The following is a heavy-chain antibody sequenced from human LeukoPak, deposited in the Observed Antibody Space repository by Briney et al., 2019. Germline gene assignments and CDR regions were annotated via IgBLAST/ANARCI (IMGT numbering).Heavy chain of an antibody. D-gene: IGHD3-10*01. CDR2: ISGSGGST. V-gene: IGHV3-23*01. CDR3: AKDLEGSGSSNWFDP. CDR1: GFTFSSYA. Sequence: TGGSLRLSCAASGFTFSSYAMSWVRQAPEKGLEWVSAISGSGGSTYYADSVKGRFTISRDNSKNTLYLQMNSLRAEDTAVYYCAKDLEGSGSSNWFDPWGQGTLVTVSS. J-gene: IGHJ5*02.